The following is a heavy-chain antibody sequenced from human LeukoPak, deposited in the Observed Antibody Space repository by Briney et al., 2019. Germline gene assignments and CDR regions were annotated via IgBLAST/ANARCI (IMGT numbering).Heavy chain of an antibody. CDR2: ITGSGDNT. CDR1: GFTFSSYA. V-gene: IGHV3-23*01. J-gene: IGHJ4*02. D-gene: IGHD5-12*01. Sequence: GGSLRLSCAASGFTFSSYAMNWVRQAPGKGLEWISTITGSGDNTYYADSVKGRFTISRDNSKDTLYLQMNSLSAEDTALYYCAKYPWGSGYGYIDYWGQGTLVTVSP. CDR3: AKYPWGSGYGYIDY.